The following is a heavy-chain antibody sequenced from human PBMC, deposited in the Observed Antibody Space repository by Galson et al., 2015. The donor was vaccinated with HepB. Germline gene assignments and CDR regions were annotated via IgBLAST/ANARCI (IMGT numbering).Heavy chain of an antibody. J-gene: IGHJ1*01. CDR2: IYPNGGT. CDR3: VSSCGGDCVTPSDGDFQH. Sequence: SETLSLTCTVSGGSMNSYYWSWIRQPAGKGLEWIGRIYPNGGTIYNPSLKSRLTMSIDTSRNQFSLKLTSVTAADTAVYYCVSSCGGDCVTPSDGDFQHWGQGTLVTVSS. CDR1: GGSMNSYY. D-gene: IGHD2-21*01. V-gene: IGHV4-4*07.